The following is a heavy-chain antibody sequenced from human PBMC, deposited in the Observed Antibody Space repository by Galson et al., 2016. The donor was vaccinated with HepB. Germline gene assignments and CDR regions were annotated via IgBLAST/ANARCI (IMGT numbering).Heavy chain of an antibody. Sequence: SLRLSCAVSGFMFRGFWIHWVRQVPGKAPVWVSRVSQDGITTAYADSVKGRLSIARDDAKQTVYLQMNSLRAEDTSMYYCATSSSWGPLAYWGQGTLVTVSS. CDR3: ATSSSWGPLAY. D-gene: IGHD6-13*01. J-gene: IGHJ4*02. CDR2: VSQDGITT. CDR1: GFMFRGFW. V-gene: IGHV3-74*03.